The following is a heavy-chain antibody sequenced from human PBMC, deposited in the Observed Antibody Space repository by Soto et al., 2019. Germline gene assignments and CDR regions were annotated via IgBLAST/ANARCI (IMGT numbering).Heavy chain of an antibody. CDR3: APWFGAFDY. CDR2: ISYDGSNK. D-gene: IGHD3-10*01. J-gene: IGHJ4*02. CDR1: GFTFSSYG. Sequence: QVQLVESGGGVVQAGRSLRLSCAASGFTFSSYGMHWVRQAPGKGLEWVAVISYDGSNKYYAASVKGRFTISRDNSKNTLYPQMTSLRAEDTAVYYCAPWFGAFDYWGQGTLVTVSS. V-gene: IGHV3-30*03.